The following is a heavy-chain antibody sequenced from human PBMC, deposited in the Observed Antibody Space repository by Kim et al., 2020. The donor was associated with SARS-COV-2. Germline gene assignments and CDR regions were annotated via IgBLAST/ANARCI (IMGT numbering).Heavy chain of an antibody. J-gene: IGHJ4*02. D-gene: IGHD3-22*01. CDR1: GFTFSSYA. CDR2: ISGSGGST. CDR3: AKVLRITMIVVVIGHRYYFDY. V-gene: IGHV3-23*01. Sequence: GGSLRLSCAASGFTFSSYAMSWVRQAPGKGLEWVSAISGSGGSTYYADSVKGRFTISRDNSKNTLYLQMNSLRAEDTAVYYCAKVLRITMIVVVIGHRYYFDYWGQGTLVTVSS.